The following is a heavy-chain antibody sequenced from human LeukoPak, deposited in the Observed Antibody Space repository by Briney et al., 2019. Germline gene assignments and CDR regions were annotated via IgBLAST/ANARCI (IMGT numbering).Heavy chain of an antibody. CDR2: IIPILGIA. Sequence: SVKVSCKASGGTFSSYAISWVRQAPGQGLEWMGRIIPILGIANYAQKFQGRVTITADKSTSTAYMELSSLRSEDTAVYYCARDPPPLYYDSSGYYYYWGQGTLVTVSS. J-gene: IGHJ4*02. CDR1: GGTFSSYA. CDR3: ARDPPPLYYDSSGYYYY. D-gene: IGHD3-22*01. V-gene: IGHV1-69*04.